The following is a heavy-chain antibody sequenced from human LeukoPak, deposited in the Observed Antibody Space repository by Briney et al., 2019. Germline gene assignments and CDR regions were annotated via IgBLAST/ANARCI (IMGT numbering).Heavy chain of an antibody. Sequence: KSSETLSLTCAVSGYSISSGYYWGWIRQPPGKGLEWIGSIYHSGSTYYNPSLKSRVTISVDTSKNQFSLKLGSVTAADTAVYYCARAGMATIPYYYYYYYMDVWGKGTTVTVSS. J-gene: IGHJ6*03. CDR2: IYHSGST. CDR1: GYSISSGYY. CDR3: ARAGMATIPYYYYYYYMDV. D-gene: IGHD5-24*01. V-gene: IGHV4-38-2*01.